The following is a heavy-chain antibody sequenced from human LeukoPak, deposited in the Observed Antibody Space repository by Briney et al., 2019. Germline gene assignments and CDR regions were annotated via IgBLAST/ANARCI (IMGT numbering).Heavy chain of an antibody. V-gene: IGHV5-51*01. CDR3: AINPYSSSWYNWFDP. D-gene: IGHD6-13*01. CDR1: GYSFTSYW. J-gene: IGHJ5*02. CDR2: IYPGDSDT. Sequence: GESLKISCKGSGYSFTSYWIGWVRQMPGKGLEWMGIIYPGDSDTRYGPSFQGQVTISADKSISTAYLQWSSLKASDTAMYYCAINPYSSSWYNWFDPWGQGTLVTVSS.